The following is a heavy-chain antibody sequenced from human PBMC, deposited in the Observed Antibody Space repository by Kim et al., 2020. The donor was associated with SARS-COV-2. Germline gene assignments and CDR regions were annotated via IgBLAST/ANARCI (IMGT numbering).Heavy chain of an antibody. Sequence: SETLSLTCTVSGGSISSYYCIGVRQPPGKGRDWVGYIYYSGSTNYNRSLKSRVTISVNTSKNQFSLKLSSVNAADTAVYYCARVWDYWGQGTLVTVSS. CDR1: GGSISSYY. CDR3: ARVWDY. J-gene: IGHJ4*02. CDR2: IYYSGST. D-gene: IGHD3-16*01. V-gene: IGHV4-59*01.